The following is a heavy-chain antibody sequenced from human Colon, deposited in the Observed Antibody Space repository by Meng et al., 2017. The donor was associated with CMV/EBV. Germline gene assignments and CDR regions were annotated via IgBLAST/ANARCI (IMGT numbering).Heavy chain of an antibody. D-gene: IGHD2-15*01. J-gene: IGHJ5*02. V-gene: IGHV3-74*01. CDR1: GFTFNKYW. Sequence: GASLKISCVASGFTFNKYWRHWVRQPPGGGLVWLSRIDNEGSGAIYADSVRGRFTVSRDNARNTVYLQMNNLRDDDTAVYYCARDTPHNAFEPWGHGTLVTVSS. CDR3: ARDTPHNAFEP. CDR2: IDNEGSGA.